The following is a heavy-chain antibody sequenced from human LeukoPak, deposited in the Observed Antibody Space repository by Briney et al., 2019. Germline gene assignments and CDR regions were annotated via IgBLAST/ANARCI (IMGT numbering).Heavy chain of an antibody. V-gene: IGHV3-21*01. CDR2: ISSSSSYI. D-gene: IGHD3-22*01. CDR1: GFTFSSYS. Sequence: KTGGSLRLSCAASGFTFSSYSMNWVHQAPGKGLEWVSSISSSSSYIYYADSVKGRFTISRDNAKNSLYLQMNSLRAEDTAVYYCARGGSSGYYGFDYWGQGTLVTVSS. CDR3: ARGGSSGYYGFDY. J-gene: IGHJ4*02.